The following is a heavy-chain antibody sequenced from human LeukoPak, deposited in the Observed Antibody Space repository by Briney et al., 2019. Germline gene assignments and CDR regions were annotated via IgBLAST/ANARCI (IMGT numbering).Heavy chain of an antibody. D-gene: IGHD1-26*01. J-gene: IGHJ4*02. CDR3: ARETVGLTRVGD. V-gene: IGHV1-46*01. Sequence: ASVKVSCKASGYIFTSYYMHWVRQAPGQGLEWMAIINPNGGSTTYAQKFQGRVTVTRDTSASTVYMELSSLRSEDTAVYYCARETVGLTRVGDWGQGTLVTVSS. CDR2: INPNGGST. CDR1: GYIFTSYY.